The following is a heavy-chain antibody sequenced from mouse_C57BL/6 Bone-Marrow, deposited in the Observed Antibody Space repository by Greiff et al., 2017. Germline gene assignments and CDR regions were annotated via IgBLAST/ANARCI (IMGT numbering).Heavy chain of an antibody. CDR1: GYTFTSYT. Sequence: QVQLQQSGAELARPGASVKMSCKASGYTFTSYTMHWVKQRPGQGLEWIGYINPSSGYTKYNQKFKDKATLTADKSSSTAYMQLSSLTSEDSAVYYCARGWAPYYFDYWGQGTTRTVSS. J-gene: IGHJ2*01. V-gene: IGHV1-4*01. CDR2: INPSSGYT. CDR3: ARGWAPYYFDY. D-gene: IGHD1-1*02.